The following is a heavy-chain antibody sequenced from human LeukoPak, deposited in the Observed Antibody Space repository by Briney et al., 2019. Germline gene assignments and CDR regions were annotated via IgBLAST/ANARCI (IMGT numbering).Heavy chain of an antibody. CDR3: AREISRGYCSGGSCYSDY. CDR2: IKQDGSEK. D-gene: IGHD2-15*01. J-gene: IGHJ4*02. Sequence: GGSLRLSCAASGFTFSSYWMSWVRQAPGKGLEWVANIKQDGSEKYYVDSVKGRFTISRDNAKNSLYLQMNSLRAEDTAVYYCAREISRGYCSGGSCYSDYWGQGTLVTVSS. V-gene: IGHV3-7*01. CDR1: GFTFSSYW.